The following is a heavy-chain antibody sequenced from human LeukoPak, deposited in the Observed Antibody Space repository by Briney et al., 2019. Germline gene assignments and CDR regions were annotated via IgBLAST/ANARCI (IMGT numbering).Heavy chain of an antibody. J-gene: IGHJ4*02. CDR1: GFTFSSYV. CDR3: ARLSAMLRGPEAIYYFDY. Sequence: GGSLRLSCAASGFTFSSYVMHWVRQAPGKGLEWVAIISYDGSNEYYADSVKGRFTISRDNSKNTLYLQMNSLRAADTAVYYCARLSAMLRGPEAIYYFDYWGQGTLVAVSS. CDR2: ISYDGSNE. D-gene: IGHD3-10*01. V-gene: IGHV3-30*04.